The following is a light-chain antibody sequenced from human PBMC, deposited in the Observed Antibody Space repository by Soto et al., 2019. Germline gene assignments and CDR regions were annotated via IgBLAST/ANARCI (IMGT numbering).Light chain of an antibody. CDR2: DAS. CDR3: QQRSKWPIT. J-gene: IGKJ5*01. Sequence: DIVLTQSPATLSLSPGERATLSCRASQSVSTYLAWYQQKPGQAPRLFIYDASNRATGIPARFSGSGSGTDLTITISSLEPEDFEVYDCQQRSKWPITFGQGTRLEIK. CDR1: QSVSTY. V-gene: IGKV3-11*01.